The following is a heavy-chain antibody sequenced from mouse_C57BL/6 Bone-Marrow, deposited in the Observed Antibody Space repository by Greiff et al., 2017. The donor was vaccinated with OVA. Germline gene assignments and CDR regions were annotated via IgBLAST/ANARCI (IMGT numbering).Heavy chain of an antibody. D-gene: IGHD3-1*01. J-gene: IGHJ1*03. CDR3: ARGLLSYWYFDV. Sequence: VKLQESGPELVKPGASVKISCKASGYAFSSSWMNWVKQRPGKGLEWIGRIYPGDGDTNYNGKFKGKATLTADKSSSTAYMQLSSLTSEDSAVYFCARGLLSYWYFDVWGTGTTVTVSS. V-gene: IGHV1-82*01. CDR1: GYAFSSSW. CDR2: IYPGDGDT.